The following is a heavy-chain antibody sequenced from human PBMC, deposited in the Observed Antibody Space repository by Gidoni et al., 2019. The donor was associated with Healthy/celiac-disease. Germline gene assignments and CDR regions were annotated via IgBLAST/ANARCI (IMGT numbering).Heavy chain of an antibody. CDR2: INTNTGNP. J-gene: IGHJ6*02. CDR1: GYTFTSYA. V-gene: IGHV7-4-1*02. CDR3: ARDSSSWYYYYYGMDV. Sequence: QVHLVQSGSELKKPGASVKVSCKASGYTFTSYAMNWVRQAPGQGLEWMGWINTNTGNPKYAKGFTGRFVFSLDTSVSTAYLQISSLKAEDTAVYYCARDSSSWYYYYYGMDVWGQGTTVTVSS. D-gene: IGHD6-13*01.